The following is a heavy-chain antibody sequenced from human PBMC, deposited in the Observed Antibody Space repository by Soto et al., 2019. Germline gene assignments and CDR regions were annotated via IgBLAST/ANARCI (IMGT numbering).Heavy chain of an antibody. CDR3: ARVQGCGGDCYSAPVADY. J-gene: IGHJ4*02. Sequence: SEXLSLTCTVSGCSISSGGYYRSWIPQHPGKGLEWIGYIYYSGSTHYNPSLKSRVTISVDTSKNQFSLKLSSVTAADTAVYYCARVQGCGGDCYSAPVADYWGQGTLVTVS. D-gene: IGHD2-21*02. V-gene: IGHV4-31*03. CDR2: IYYSGST. CDR1: GCSISSGGYY.